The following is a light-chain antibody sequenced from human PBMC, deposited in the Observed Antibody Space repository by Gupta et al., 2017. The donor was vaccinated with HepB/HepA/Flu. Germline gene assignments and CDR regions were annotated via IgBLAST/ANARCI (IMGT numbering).Light chain of an antibody. Sequence: DIQMTQSPSSLSASVGDRVTITCQASQDISNYLNWYQQKPGKAPKLLIYDASNLETGVPSRFSGSGSGTDFTFTISILQPEDIATYYCQQDDNLPTTFGGGTKVEIK. V-gene: IGKV1-33*01. CDR3: QQDDNLPTT. J-gene: IGKJ4*01. CDR1: QDISNY. CDR2: DAS.